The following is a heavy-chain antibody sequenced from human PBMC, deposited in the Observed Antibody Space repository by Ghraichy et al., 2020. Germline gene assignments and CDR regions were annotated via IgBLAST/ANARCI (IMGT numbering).Heavy chain of an antibody. V-gene: IGHV1-2*02. CDR3: ARDGAGSGYEYSPLHRNFDY. J-gene: IGHJ4*02. CDR1: GYTFTGYY. CDR2: INPNSGGT. Sequence: ASVKVSCKASGYTFTGYYMHWVRQVPGQGLEWMGWINPNSGGTNYAQKFQGRVTMTRDTSISTAYMELCRLRSDDTAVYYCARDGAGSGYEYSPLHRNFDYWGQGTLVTVSS. D-gene: IGHD5-12*01.